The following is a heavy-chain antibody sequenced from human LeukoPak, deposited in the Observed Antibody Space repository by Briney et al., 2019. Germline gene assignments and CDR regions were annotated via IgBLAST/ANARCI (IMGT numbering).Heavy chain of an antibody. D-gene: IGHD1-14*01. V-gene: IGHV3-23*01. CDR3: AKEGIRGRYFQH. CDR1: GFTFSTYG. CDR2: ISGSGGST. J-gene: IGHJ1*01. Sequence: GGSLRLSCAASGFTFSTYGMSWVRQAPGKGLEWVSAISGSGGSTYYADSVKGRFTISRDNSKNTLYLQMNSLRAEDTAVYYCAKEGIRGRYFQHWGQGTLVTVSS.